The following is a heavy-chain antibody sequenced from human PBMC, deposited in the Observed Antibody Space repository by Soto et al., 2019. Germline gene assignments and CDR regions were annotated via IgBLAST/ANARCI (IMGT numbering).Heavy chain of an antibody. Sequence: EVQLVESGGGLVQPGGSLRLSCAASGFTVSSNYMSWVRRAPGKGLEWVSVIYSGGRTYYADSVKGRFTISRDNSNNTLSLQMNSLRAEDTAVYYCARSRHGITIFGVVPYAFDIWGQGTMVTVSS. D-gene: IGHD3-3*01. CDR1: GFTVSSNY. CDR3: ARSRHGITIFGVVPYAFDI. V-gene: IGHV3-66*01. CDR2: IYSGGRT. J-gene: IGHJ3*02.